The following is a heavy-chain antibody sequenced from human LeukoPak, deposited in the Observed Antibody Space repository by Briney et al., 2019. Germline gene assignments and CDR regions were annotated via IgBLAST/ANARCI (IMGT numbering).Heavy chain of an antibody. CDR1: GFTFSIYW. CDR2: INTDGSIT. Sequence: GGSLRLSCADSGFTFSIYWMHWVRQAPGEGLVWVSHINTDGSITDYADSVKGRFTISRDNAKNTLYLQMNSLRAEDTAIYYCARDHGIWGQGTLVTVSS. V-gene: IGHV3-74*01. CDR3: ARDHGI. J-gene: IGHJ4*02.